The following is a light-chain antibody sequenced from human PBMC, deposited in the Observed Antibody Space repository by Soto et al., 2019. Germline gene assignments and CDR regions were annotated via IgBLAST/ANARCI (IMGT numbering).Light chain of an antibody. CDR1: IIDFGGYNY. V-gene: IGLV2-14*01. CDR3: SSYISSSTPYV. J-gene: IGLJ1*01. CDR2: EVS. Sequence: QSVLTQPASVSASPVHSITISCTLTIIDFGGYNYVSWYQQHPGKAPKLMIYEVSNRPSGVSNRFSGSKSGNTASLTISGLQAEDEGDYYCSSYISSSTPYVFGTGTKVTVL.